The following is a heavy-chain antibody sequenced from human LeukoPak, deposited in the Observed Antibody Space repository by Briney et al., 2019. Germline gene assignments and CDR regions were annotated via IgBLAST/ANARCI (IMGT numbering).Heavy chain of an antibody. CDR2: FNYSGST. CDR1: GGSFSGYS. V-gene: IGHV4-34*01. J-gene: IGHJ6*03. CDR3: ARVRLPPYYYYYYMDV. Sequence: SETLSLTCAVYGGSFSGYSWTWIRQPPGKGLEGIGEFNYSGSTNYNPSLKSRVTISVDTSKNQFSLTLTSVTAADTAVYYCARVRLPPYYYYYYMDVWGKGTTVTVSS. D-gene: IGHD5-18*01.